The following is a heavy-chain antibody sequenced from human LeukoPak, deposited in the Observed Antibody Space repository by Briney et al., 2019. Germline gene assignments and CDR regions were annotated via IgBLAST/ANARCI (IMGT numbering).Heavy chain of an antibody. CDR2: INPSGGST. CDR3: ARDATVTADGGAFDI. J-gene: IGHJ3*02. Sequence: ASAKVSCKASGYTFTSYYMHWVRQAPGQGLEWMRIINPSGGSTSYAQKFQGRVTMTRDTSTSTVYMELSSLRSEDTAVYYCARDATVTADGGAFDIWGQGTMVTVSS. CDR1: GYTFTSYY. V-gene: IGHV1-46*03. D-gene: IGHD4-11*01.